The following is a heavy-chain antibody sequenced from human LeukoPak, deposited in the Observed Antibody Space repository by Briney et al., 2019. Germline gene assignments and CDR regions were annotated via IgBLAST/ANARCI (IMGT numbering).Heavy chain of an antibody. V-gene: IGHV7-4-1*02. J-gene: IGHJ4*02. D-gene: IGHD3-9*01. CDR1: GCTFTNYA. Sequence: ASVKVSCKASGCTFTNYAMNWARQAPGQGLEWMGWINTNTGNPTYAQGFTGRFDFSLDTSVSTAYLQISSLEAEDTAVYYCARGFVMLTGYSSFAYWGQGTLVTVSS. CDR2: INTNTGNP. CDR3: ARGFVMLTGYSSFAY.